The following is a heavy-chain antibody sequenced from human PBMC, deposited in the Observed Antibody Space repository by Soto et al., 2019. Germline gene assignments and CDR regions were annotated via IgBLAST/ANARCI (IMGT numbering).Heavy chain of an antibody. J-gene: IGHJ6*03. D-gene: IGHD6-13*01. Sequence: GGSLRLSCAASGFTFSSYSMNWVRQAPGKGLEWVSYISSSSSTIYYADSVKGRFTISRDNAKNSLYLQMNSLRAEDTAVYYCARDARVRSSSLMWKYYYMDVWGKGTTVTVSS. CDR3: ARDARVRSSSLMWKYYYMDV. CDR2: ISSSSSTI. CDR1: GFTFSSYS. V-gene: IGHV3-48*01.